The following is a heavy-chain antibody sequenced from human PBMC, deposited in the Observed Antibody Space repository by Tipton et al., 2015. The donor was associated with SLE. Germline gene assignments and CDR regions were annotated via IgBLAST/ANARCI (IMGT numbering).Heavy chain of an antibody. CDR3: ARDPKFPGALDI. V-gene: IGHV4-59*12. J-gene: IGHJ3*02. Sequence: TLSLTCTVSGVSISSYYWSWIRQPPGKGLEWIGYIYYSGSTNYNPSLKSRVTISVDKSKNQFSLKLSSVTAADTAVYYCARDPKFPGALDIWGQGITVTVSS. CDR2: IYYSGST. CDR1: GVSISSYY.